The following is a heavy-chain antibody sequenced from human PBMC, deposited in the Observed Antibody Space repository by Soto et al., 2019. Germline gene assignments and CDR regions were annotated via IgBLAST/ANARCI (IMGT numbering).Heavy chain of an antibody. CDR3: ARGGVYGDYVGSVFDI. CDR1: GFTFSSYW. CDR2: INSDGSST. J-gene: IGHJ3*02. V-gene: IGHV3-74*01. D-gene: IGHD4-17*01. Sequence: EVQLVESGGGLVQPGGSLRLSCAASGFTFSSYWMHWVRQAPGKGLVWVSHINSDGSSTSYADSVKGRFTISRDNAKNTLYLQMNSLRAEDTAVYYCARGGVYGDYVGSVFDIWGQGTMVTVSS.